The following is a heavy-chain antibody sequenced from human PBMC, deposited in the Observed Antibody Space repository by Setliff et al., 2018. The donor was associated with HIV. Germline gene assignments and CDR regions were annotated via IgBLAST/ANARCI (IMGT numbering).Heavy chain of an antibody. CDR1: GGTFSSYT. D-gene: IGHD3-22*01. CDR2: INPSGGTT. V-gene: IGHV1-46*01. Sequence: GASVKVSCKASGGTFSSYTISWVRQAPGQGLEWMGGINPSGGTTSYAQKFQGRVTMARDTSTSTVYMELSSLRSEDTAVYYCARDWEARADYYDTSGQAQYFQHWGQGTLVTVSS. CDR3: ARDWEARADYYDTSGQAQYFQH. J-gene: IGHJ1*01.